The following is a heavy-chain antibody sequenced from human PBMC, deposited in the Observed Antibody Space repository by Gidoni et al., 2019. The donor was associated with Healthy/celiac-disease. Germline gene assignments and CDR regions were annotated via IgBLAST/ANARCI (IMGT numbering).Heavy chain of an antibody. D-gene: IGHD2-15*01. CDR1: GFTFSSSG. J-gene: IGHJ3*02. CDR3: AGGSVVVVAATEYDAFDI. V-gene: IGHV3-30*03. CDR2: ISYDGSNK. Sequence: QVQLVESGGGVVQPGRSLRLSCAASGFTFSSSGMHWVRQAPGKGREWVAVISYDGSNKYYADSVKGRFTISRDNSKNTLYLQMNSLRAEDTAVYYCAGGSVVVVAATEYDAFDIWGQGTMVTVSS.